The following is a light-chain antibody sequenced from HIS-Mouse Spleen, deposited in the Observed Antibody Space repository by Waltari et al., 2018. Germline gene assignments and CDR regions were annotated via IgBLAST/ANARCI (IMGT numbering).Light chain of an antibody. CDR3: CSYAGSYTYV. V-gene: IGLV2-11*01. J-gene: IGLJ1*01. Sequence: QSALTQPRSVSGSPGQSVTIPCTGTSSDVGSYNYVPCYQQHPGKAPKLMIYDVSKRPSGVPDRFSGSKSGNTASLTISGLQAEDEADYYCCSYAGSYTYVFGTGTKVTVL. CDR1: SSDVGSYNY. CDR2: DVS.